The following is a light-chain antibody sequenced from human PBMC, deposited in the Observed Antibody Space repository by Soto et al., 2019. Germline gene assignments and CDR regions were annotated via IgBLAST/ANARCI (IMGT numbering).Light chain of an antibody. J-gene: IGKJ5*01. CDR3: QRLNSYPIT. CDR1: QGISTY. V-gene: IGKV1-9*01. CDR2: AAS. Sequence: IQLTQSPSSLSASVGDRVTITCRASQGISTYLAWYQQKPGKAPKLLIYAASTLQGGVPSRFSGSGSGTDFTLIISSLQPEDFATYYCQRLNSYPITFGQGTRLEI.